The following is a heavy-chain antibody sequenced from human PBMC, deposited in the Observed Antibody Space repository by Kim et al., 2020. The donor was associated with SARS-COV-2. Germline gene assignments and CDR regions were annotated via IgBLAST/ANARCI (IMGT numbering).Heavy chain of an antibody. J-gene: IGHJ6*01. CDR2: INHSGST. CDR1: GGSFSGYY. V-gene: IGHV4-34*01. CDR3: ARSGPYSSSWYPYYYGMDV. D-gene: IGHD6-13*01. Sequence: SETLSLTCAVYGGSFSGYYWSWIRQPPGKGLEWIGEINHSGSTNYNPSLKSRVTISVDTSKNQFSLKLSSVTDADTAVYYCARSGPYSSSWYPYYYGMDV.